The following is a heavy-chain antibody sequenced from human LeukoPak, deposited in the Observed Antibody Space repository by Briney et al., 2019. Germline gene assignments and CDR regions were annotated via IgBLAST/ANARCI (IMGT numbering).Heavy chain of an antibody. D-gene: IGHD3-16*01. CDR1: GFTFSDRY. CDR3: ARDLGGGYARGMDV. CDR2: TRNKANSYTT. V-gene: IGHV3-72*01. J-gene: IGHJ6*02. Sequence: GGSLTLSCEVSGFTFSDRYMDWVRQAPGKGLEWVGRTRNKANSYTTEYAASVKGRFTISRDDSKNSLYLQMNSLKTEDTAVYYCARDLGGGYARGMDVWGQGTTVTVSS.